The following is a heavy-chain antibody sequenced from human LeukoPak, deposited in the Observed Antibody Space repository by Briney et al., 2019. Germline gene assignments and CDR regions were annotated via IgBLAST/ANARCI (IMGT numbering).Heavy chain of an antibody. J-gene: IGHJ4*02. CDR2: INSDGRAT. CDR1: GFTFSSYS. CDR3: ARGTALQDY. V-gene: IGHV3-74*01. Sequence: GGSLRLSCAASGFTFSSYSMNWVRQAPGKGLVWVSDINSDGRATNYADSVKGRFTISRDNAQNTLYLQMNSLRAEDTAVYYCARGTALQDYWGQGTLVTVSS. D-gene: IGHD2/OR15-2a*01.